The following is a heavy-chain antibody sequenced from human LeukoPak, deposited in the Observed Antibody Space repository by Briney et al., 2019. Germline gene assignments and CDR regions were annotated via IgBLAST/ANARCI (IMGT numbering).Heavy chain of an antibody. CDR3: AKGVTVTTIGPSDY. CDR2: IRYDGSNK. D-gene: IGHD4-17*01. J-gene: IGHJ4*02. V-gene: IGHV3-30*02. Sequence: GGSLRLSCAASGFTFSSYGMHWVRQAPGKGLEWVAFIRYDGSNKYYADSVKGRFTISRDNSKNTLYLQMNSLRAEDTAVYYCAKGVTVTTIGPSDYWGQGTLVTVSS. CDR1: GFTFSSYG.